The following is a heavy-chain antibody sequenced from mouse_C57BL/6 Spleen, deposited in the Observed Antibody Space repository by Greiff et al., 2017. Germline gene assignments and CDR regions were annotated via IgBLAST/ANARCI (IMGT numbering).Heavy chain of an antibody. V-gene: IGHV5-6*01. CDR2: ISSGGSYT. D-gene: IGHD4-1*02. Sequence: DVQLVESGGDLVKPGGSLNLSCAASGFTFSSYGMSWVRQTPDKRLEWVATISSGGSYTYYPDSVKGRFTISRDNAKNTLYLQISSLKSEDTAMYYCARPLNWDYFDYWGQGTTLTVSS. CDR3: ARPLNWDYFDY. J-gene: IGHJ2*01. CDR1: GFTFSSYG.